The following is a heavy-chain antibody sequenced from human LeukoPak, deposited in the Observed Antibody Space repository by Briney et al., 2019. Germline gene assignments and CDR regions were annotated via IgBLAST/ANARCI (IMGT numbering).Heavy chain of an antibody. D-gene: IGHD5-12*01. CDR1: GFTFSSYS. CDR3: ARDLSGYSGYDLFY. CDR2: ISSSRSYI. Sequence: GGSLRLSCAASGFTFSSYSMNWVRQAPGKGLECVPSISSSRSYIYYADSVKGRFTISRDNAKNSMYLQMNRLRAEDTAVYYCARDLSGYSGYDLFYWGQGTLVTVSS. J-gene: IGHJ4*02. V-gene: IGHV3-21*01.